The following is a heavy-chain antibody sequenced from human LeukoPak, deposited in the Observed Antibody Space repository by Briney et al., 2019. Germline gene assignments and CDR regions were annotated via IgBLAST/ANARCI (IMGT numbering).Heavy chain of an antibody. CDR2: ITHSGGST. J-gene: IGHJ6*03. CDR3: ARDPLGRYYMDV. CDR1: GFTFSNYA. V-gene: IGHV3-23*01. Sequence: GSLRLSCAASGFTFSNYAMSWVRQAPGKGLEWVSSITHSGGSTFYADSVKGRFTISRDNSKNTLYLQMNSLRAEDTAVYYCARDPLGRYYMDVWGKGTTVTISS. D-gene: IGHD3-16*01.